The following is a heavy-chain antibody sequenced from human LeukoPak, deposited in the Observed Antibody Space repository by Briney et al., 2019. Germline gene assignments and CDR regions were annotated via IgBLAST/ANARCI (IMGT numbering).Heavy chain of an antibody. V-gene: IGHV3-53*01. Sequence: PGGSLRLSCAVSGLTLSDNYMSWVRQAPGGGLEWVAVTHSGHNTYYADSVKGRFTISRDFSKNTLSLQMDSLKAEDTAIYDGVGYCSHHTCYSLNWGQGTLVTVSS. J-gene: IGHJ4*02. D-gene: IGHD2-15*01. CDR3: VGYCSHHTCYSLN. CDR2: THSGHNT. CDR1: GLTLSDNY.